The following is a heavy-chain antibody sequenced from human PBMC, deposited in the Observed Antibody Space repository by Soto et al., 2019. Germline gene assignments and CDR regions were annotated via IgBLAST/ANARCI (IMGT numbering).Heavy chain of an antibody. V-gene: IGHV4-4*07. D-gene: IGHD3-3*01. CDR3: ARGGHDFWSGPFDY. Sequence: SETLSLTCSVSGGSISTYYCNWIRQPAGKGLEWIGRIDASGNTNYSPSLKSRATLSAETSKNQFTLKLNSVTAADTAVYYCARGGHDFWSGPFDYWGQGAPATASS. CDR1: GGSISTYY. CDR2: IDASGNT. J-gene: IGHJ4*01.